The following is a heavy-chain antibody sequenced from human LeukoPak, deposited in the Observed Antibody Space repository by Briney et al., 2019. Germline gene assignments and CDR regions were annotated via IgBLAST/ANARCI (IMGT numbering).Heavy chain of an antibody. D-gene: IGHD2-2*01. J-gene: IGHJ3*02. CDR2: LRYDGSKK. Sequence: PGGSPELLCAASRFRFHHHGLHWGRQAPGRGVEWGAFLRYDGSKKYHADFVKGRFPISRDNYKNRLYLQENSLGVEDTDVYYCAKDLYRRGSCFLDMGGQGAMLTLSS. CDR1: RFRFHHHG. CDR3: AKDLYRRGSCFLDM. V-gene: IGHV3-30*02.